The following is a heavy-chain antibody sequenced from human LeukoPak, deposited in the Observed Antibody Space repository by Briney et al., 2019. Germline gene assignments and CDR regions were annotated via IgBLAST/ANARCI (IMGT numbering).Heavy chain of an antibody. CDR3: AKDRAYCGGDCYSPLDY. D-gene: IGHD2-21*02. V-gene: IGHV3-23*01. CDR2: ISGSGGGT. J-gene: IGHJ4*02. CDR1: GFTFSSYA. Sequence: GGSLRLSCAASGFTFSSYAMSWVRQAPGKGLEWVSGISGSGGGTYYADSVKGRFTISRDNSKNTLYLQMNSLRAEDTALYYCAKDRAYCGGDCYSPLDYWGQGTLVTVSS.